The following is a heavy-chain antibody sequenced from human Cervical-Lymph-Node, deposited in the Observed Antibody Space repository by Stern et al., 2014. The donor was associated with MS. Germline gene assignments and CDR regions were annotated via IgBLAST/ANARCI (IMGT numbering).Heavy chain of an antibody. CDR2: ISYDGSDT. Sequence: VQLVESGGGVVQPGRSLRLTCTVSGFTFSSYGMHWVRQAPGKGLEWVSVISYDGSDTYYAESVKGRFTISRDNTKNTLYLEMRRLRREYTAVYYCVKRGITEVRGVRLGDYWGPGTLVIVSS. J-gene: IGHJ4*02. D-gene: IGHD3-10*01. CDR1: GFTFSSYG. CDR3: VKRGITEVRGVRLGDY. V-gene: IGHV3-30*18.